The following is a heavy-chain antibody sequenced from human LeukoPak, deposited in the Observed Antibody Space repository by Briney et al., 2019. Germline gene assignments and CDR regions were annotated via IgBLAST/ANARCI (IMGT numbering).Heavy chain of an antibody. CDR2: INWDNRGI. CDR3: ARDDHNVLTDNSDY. V-gene: IGHV3-9*01. CDR1: GFNLVDYA. J-gene: IGHJ4*02. D-gene: IGHD3-9*01. Sequence: GGSLRLSCAVSGFNLVDYAMHWVRQVPGRGLEWVTGINWDNRGIVYAESVRGRFTVSRDNAKNTLYLQMDSLRPEDTALYYCARDDHNVLTDNSDYWGQGTLVIVSS.